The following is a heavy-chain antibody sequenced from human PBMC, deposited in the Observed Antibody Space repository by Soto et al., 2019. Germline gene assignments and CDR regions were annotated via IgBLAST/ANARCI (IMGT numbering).Heavy chain of an antibody. J-gene: IGHJ4*02. CDR2: ISGSGGST. Sequence: GGSLILSCAASGFTFSSCPMSCVRQAPGKGLEWVSAISGSGGSTYYADSVKGRFTIARDNSKNTLYLQMNSLRAEDTAVYYCANSRGVYRYRAYLDYWGQGTLVTAP. CDR1: GFTFSSCP. D-gene: IGHD2-8*02. CDR3: ANSRGVYRYRAYLDY. V-gene: IGHV3-23*01.